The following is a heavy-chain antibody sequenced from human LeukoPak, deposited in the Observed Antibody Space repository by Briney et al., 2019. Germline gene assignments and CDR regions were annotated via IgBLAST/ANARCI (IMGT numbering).Heavy chain of an antibody. Sequence: GGSLRLSCAASGFTFSSYAMSWVRQAPGKGLEWVSAISGSGGSTYYADSVKGRFTISRDNSKNTLYLQMNSLRAEDTAVYYCAKDADVVVPAAMEGYFDYWGQGTLVTVSS. CDR3: AKDADVVVPAAMEGYFDY. D-gene: IGHD2-2*01. CDR2: ISGSGGST. CDR1: GFTFSSYA. J-gene: IGHJ4*02. V-gene: IGHV3-23*01.